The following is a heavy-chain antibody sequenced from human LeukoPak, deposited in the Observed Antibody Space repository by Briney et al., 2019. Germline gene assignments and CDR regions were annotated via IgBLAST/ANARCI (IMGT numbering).Heavy chain of an antibody. D-gene: IGHD3-3*01. CDR2: ISSSSSTI. CDR3: ARDRPDFTIFGVVITHFDY. CDR1: GFTFSSYS. V-gene: IGHV3-48*01. J-gene: IGHJ4*02. Sequence: GGSLRLSCAASGFTFSSYSMTWVRQAPVKGLEWVSYISSSSSTIYYADSVKGRFTISRDNAKNSLYLQMNSLRAEDTAVYYCARDRPDFTIFGVVITHFDYWGQGTLVTVSS.